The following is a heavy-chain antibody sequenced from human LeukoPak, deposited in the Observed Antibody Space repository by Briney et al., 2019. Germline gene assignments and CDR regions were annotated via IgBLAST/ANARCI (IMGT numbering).Heavy chain of an antibody. V-gene: IGHV1-69*05. CDR1: GGTFSSYA. CDR2: IIPIFGTA. D-gene: IGHD6-6*01. CDR3: ARDESSSFGRRFDP. Sequence: SVKVSCKASGGTFSSYAISWVRQAPGQGLELMGRIIPIFGTANYAQKFQGRVTITTDESTSTAYMELSSLRSEDTAVYYCARDESSSFGRRFDPWGQGTLVTVSS. J-gene: IGHJ5*02.